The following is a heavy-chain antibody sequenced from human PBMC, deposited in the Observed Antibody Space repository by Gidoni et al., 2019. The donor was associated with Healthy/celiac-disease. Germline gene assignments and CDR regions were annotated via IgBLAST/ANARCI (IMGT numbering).Heavy chain of an antibody. CDR3: AREVRGRIQLLSHEFDY. Sequence: QVQLVESGGGVVQPGRSLRLACAASGFPFRSYAMHWVRQAPGKGLEWVAVISYDGSNKYYAYSAKGRFTISRDNYKNTLYLQMNSLRAEDTAVYYCAREVRGRIQLLSHEFDYWGQGTLVTVSS. V-gene: IGHV3-30-3*01. D-gene: IGHD5-18*01. CDR1: GFPFRSYA. J-gene: IGHJ4*02. CDR2: ISYDGSNK.